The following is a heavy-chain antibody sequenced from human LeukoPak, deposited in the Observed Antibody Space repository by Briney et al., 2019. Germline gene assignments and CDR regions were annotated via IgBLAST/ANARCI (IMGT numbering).Heavy chain of an antibody. Sequence: PSETLSLTCAVYGGSFSVYYGSCIRQPPGKGLEWIGEINHSGSTNYNPSLKSRVTISVDTSKNQFSLKLSSVTAADTAVYYCARDLTYYGSGRGGDYWGQGTLVTVSS. CDR2: INHSGST. D-gene: IGHD3-10*01. J-gene: IGHJ4*02. CDR3: ARDLTYYGSGRGGDY. CDR1: GGSFSVYY. V-gene: IGHV4-34*01.